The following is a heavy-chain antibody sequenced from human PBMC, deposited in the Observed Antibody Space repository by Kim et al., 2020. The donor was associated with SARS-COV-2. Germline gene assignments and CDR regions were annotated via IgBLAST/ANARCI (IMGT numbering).Heavy chain of an antibody. V-gene: IGHV4-39*01. J-gene: IGHJ4*02. Sequence: SLKSRVTISVDTSKNQFSLKLSSVTAADTAVYYCADLGTTVTTRGSRNDYWGQGTLVTVSS. CDR3: ADLGTTVTTRGSRNDY. D-gene: IGHD4-17*01.